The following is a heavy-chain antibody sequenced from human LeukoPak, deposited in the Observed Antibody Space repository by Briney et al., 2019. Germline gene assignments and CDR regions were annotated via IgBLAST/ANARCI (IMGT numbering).Heavy chain of an antibody. CDR3: ASRPSLYSSGWYEYYFDY. Sequence: GGSLRLSCAASGFTFSSYAMSWVRQAPGKGLEWVSAISGSGGSAYYAASGTGRFTISRDNSKNTLYLQMNSLRAEDTAVYYCASRPSLYSSGWYEYYFDYWGQGTLVTVSS. D-gene: IGHD6-19*01. CDR1: GFTFSSYA. V-gene: IGHV3-23*01. CDR2: ISGSGGSA. J-gene: IGHJ4*02.